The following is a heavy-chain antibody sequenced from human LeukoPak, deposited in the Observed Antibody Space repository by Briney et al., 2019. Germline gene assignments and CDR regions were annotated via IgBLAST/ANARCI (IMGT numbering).Heavy chain of an antibody. CDR3: AGWYYDILTGYYALYYFDY. D-gene: IGHD3-9*01. CDR1: GYTFTSYG. CDR2: ISAYNGNT. J-gene: IGHJ4*02. Sequence: ASVKVSCKASGYTFTSYGISWVRQAPGQGLEWMGWISAYNGNTNYAQKLQGRVTMTTDTSTSTAYMELRSLRSDDTAVYYCAGWYYDILTGYYALYYFDYWRQGTLVTVSP. V-gene: IGHV1-18*04.